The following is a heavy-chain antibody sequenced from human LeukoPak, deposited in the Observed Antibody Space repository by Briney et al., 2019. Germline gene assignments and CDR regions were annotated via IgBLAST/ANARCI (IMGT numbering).Heavy chain of an antibody. Sequence: SVKVSCKASGGTFSSHAISWVRQAPGQGLEWMGGIIPIFGTANYAQKFQGRVTITTDESTSTAYMELSSLRSEDTAVYYCARDSSAAGRFDPWGQGTLVTVSS. D-gene: IGHD6-13*01. V-gene: IGHV1-69*05. J-gene: IGHJ5*02. CDR1: GGTFSSHA. CDR2: IIPIFGTA. CDR3: ARDSSAAGRFDP.